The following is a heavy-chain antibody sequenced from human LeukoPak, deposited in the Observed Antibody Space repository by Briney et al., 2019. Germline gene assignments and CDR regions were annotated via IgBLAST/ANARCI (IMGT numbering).Heavy chain of an antibody. CDR1: GFTFSNYW. CDR3: ATGKRRYSN. J-gene: IGHJ4*02. CDR2: IKEDGSEK. V-gene: IGHV3-7*03. D-gene: IGHD3-9*01. Sequence: PGGSLRLSCAASGFTFSNYWLNWVRQAPGKGLEWVANIKEDGSEKSYVDSVKGRFTISRDNANNSLYLQMNSLRADDTAIYYCATGKRRYSNWGQGTLVAVSS.